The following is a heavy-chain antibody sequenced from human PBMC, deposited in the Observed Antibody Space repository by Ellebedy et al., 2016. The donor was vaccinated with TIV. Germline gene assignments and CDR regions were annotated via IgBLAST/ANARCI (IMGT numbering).Heavy chain of an antibody. V-gene: IGHV3-74*01. CDR3: ARAVCGSGDCFSLARFDP. J-gene: IGHJ5*02. CDR1: GFTFNNYW. Sequence: PGGSLRLSCAASGFTFNNYWMHWARQAPGKGLVWVSRIHNDGSVTSYADSVEGRFTISRDNSKNTLYLDMNSLRAEDTAIYFCARAVCGSGDCFSLARFDPWGQGTLVTVSS. D-gene: IGHD2-21*02. CDR2: IHNDGSVT.